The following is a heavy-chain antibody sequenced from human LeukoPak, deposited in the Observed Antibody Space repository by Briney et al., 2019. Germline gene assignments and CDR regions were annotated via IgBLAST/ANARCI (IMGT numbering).Heavy chain of an antibody. CDR3: ATSSSSANYFYFDS. D-gene: IGHD6-6*01. J-gene: IGHJ4*02. V-gene: IGHV3-74*01. CDR1: GFIFSSYW. Sequence: PGGSLRLSCATSGFIFSSYWMHWVRQAPGKGLVRVSYINTDGSVTNYADSVKGRFTISRDNAKNTLYLQMNSLRAEDTAVYYCATSSSSANYFYFDSWGQGTLVTVSS. CDR2: INTDGSVT.